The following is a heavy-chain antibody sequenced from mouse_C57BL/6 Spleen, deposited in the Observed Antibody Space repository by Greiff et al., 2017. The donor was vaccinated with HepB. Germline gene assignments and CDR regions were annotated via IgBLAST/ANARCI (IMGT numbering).Heavy chain of an antibody. CDR3: AVWKNYYGSRTPFDY. J-gene: IGHJ2*01. CDR2: IDPNSGGT. D-gene: IGHD1-1*01. V-gene: IGHV1-72*01. CDR1: GYTFTSYW. Sequence: QVHVKQPGAELVKPGASVKLSCKASGYTFTSYWMHWVKQRPGRGLEWIGRIDPNSGGTKYNEKFKSKATLTVDKPSSTAYMQLSSLTSEDSAVYYCAVWKNYYGSRTPFDYWGQGTTLTVSS.